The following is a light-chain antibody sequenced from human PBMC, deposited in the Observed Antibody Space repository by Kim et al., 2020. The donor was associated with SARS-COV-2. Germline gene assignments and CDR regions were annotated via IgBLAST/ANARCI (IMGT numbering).Light chain of an antibody. V-gene: IGLV3-21*04. J-gene: IGLJ2*01. Sequence: PGSPARLTCEGHNIRSESVHWYQQQPGQAPVLVISYDTDRPSGIPERFSGSNSGNTATLTISRAEAGDEADYYCQVWDSSSDHRVLFGGGTQLTVL. CDR1: NIRSES. CDR3: QVWDSSSDHRVL. CDR2: YDT.